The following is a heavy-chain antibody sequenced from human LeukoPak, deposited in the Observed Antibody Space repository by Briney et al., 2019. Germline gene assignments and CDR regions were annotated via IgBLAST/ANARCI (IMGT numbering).Heavy chain of an antibody. Sequence: GGSLRLSCAASGFTFSSYWMSWVRQAPRKGLEWVAKIKLDGSEKYYVDSVKGRFTISRDNAKNSLYLQMNSLRAEDTAVYYCARDRESPYYFDYWGQGTLVTVSS. J-gene: IGHJ4*02. CDR2: IKLDGSEK. V-gene: IGHV3-7*01. CDR3: ARDRESPYYFDY. CDR1: GFTFSSYW.